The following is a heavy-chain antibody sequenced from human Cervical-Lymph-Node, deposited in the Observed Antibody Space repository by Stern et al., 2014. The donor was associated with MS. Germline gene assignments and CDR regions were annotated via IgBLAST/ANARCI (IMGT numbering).Heavy chain of an antibody. Sequence: EVQLVESGGGVVQPGGSLRLSCEVSGFSMSNYWMNWVRQAPGKGLEWVATIKQDGSEKYYVDSVRVRFTISRDNAKNSLSLQMNSLRAEDTSVYYCARQSAVTVDLSFDNWGQGTLVTVSS. CDR2: IKQDGSEK. J-gene: IGHJ4*02. CDR3: ARQSAVTVDLSFDN. D-gene: IGHD4-23*01. CDR1: GFSMSNYW. V-gene: IGHV3-7*01.